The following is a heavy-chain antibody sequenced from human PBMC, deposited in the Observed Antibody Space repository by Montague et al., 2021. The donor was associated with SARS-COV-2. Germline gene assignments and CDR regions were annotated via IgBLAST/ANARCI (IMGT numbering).Heavy chain of an antibody. J-gene: IGHJ5*02. CDR2: ISGSSSYI. CDR3: TRDLPSFFLGIAVAGPFDP. D-gene: IGHD6-19*01. CDR1: GFTFSSYY. Sequence: SLRLSCAASGFTFSSYYMNWVRQAPGKGLEWVSSISGSSSYIYYADSVKGRFTISRDNAKNSLYLQMNSLRAGDTAVYYCTRDLPSFFLGIAVAGPFDPWGQGTLVTVSS. V-gene: IGHV3-21*01.